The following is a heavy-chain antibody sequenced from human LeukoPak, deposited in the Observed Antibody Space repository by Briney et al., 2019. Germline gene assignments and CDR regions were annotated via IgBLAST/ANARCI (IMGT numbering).Heavy chain of an antibody. Sequence: SETLSLTCTVSGVSIFSSYWNWVRQPPGKGLEWIGYVHYSGSTNYNPSLKSRVTISVDTSKSQFSLKLSSATAADTAVYYCATGRSIRYFDYWGQGTLLTVSS. D-gene: IGHD3-9*01. CDR2: VHYSGST. CDR3: ATGRSIRYFDY. V-gene: IGHV4-59*12. J-gene: IGHJ4*02. CDR1: GVSIFSSY.